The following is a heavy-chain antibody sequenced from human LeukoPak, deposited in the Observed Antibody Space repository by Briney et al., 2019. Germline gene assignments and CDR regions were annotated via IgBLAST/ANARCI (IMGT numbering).Heavy chain of an antibody. CDR2: IRAKIHDGTT. Sequence: GGSLRLFCTTSGFIFGDYNMNWVRQAPGKGLEWVGYIRAKIHDGTTDFAASVKGRFTISRDDSKSIAYLQMTSLKSEDTAVYYCSRGQKDPYGPEFDYWGQGTLVTVSS. D-gene: IGHD3-10*01. V-gene: IGHV3-49*04. CDR3: SRGQKDPYGPEFDY. J-gene: IGHJ4*02. CDR1: GFIFGDYN.